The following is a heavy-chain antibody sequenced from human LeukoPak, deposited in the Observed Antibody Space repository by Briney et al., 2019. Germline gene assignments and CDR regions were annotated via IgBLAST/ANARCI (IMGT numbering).Heavy chain of an antibody. CDR1: GGSISSSSYY. CDR3: SVFGCSSTSCYRGVNWFDP. V-gene: IGHV4-39*07. D-gene: IGHD2-2*02. J-gene: IGHJ5*02. CDR2: IYYSGST. Sequence: PSETLSLTCTVSGGSISSSSYYWGWIRQPPGKGLEWIGSIYYSGSTYYNPSLKSRVTISVDTSKNQFSLKLSSVTAADTAVYYCSVFGCSSTSCYRGVNWFDPWGQGTLVTVSS.